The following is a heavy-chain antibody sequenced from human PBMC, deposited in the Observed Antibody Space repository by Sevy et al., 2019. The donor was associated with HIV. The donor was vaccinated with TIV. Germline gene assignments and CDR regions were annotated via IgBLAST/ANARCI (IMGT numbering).Heavy chain of an antibody. D-gene: IGHD3-22*01. CDR2: ISSNGGST. Sequence: GGSLRLSCSASGFTFSSYAMLWVRQAPGKGLEYVSAISSNGGSTYYADSVKGRFTISRDNSKNTLYLQMSSLRAEDTAVYYCVKAYYYDSSGLPDAFDIWGQGTMVTVSS. V-gene: IGHV3-64D*06. CDR3: VKAYYYDSSGLPDAFDI. J-gene: IGHJ3*02. CDR1: GFTFSSYA.